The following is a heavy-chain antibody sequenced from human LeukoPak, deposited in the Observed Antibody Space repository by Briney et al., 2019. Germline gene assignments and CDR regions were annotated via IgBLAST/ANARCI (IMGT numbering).Heavy chain of an antibody. V-gene: IGHV4-39*07. CDR1: GGSISSGDYY. CDR3: ARARPYCGGDCYPGIGN. CDR2: IYYRGSS. D-gene: IGHD2-21*02. Sequence: SETLSLTCTVSGGSISSGDYYWGWIRQPPGKGLEWIAIIYYRGSSYYNPSLNSRVTTSLDTSKNLFSLTLSSVTAADTAVYYCARARPYCGGDCYPGIGNWGQGTLVTVSS. J-gene: IGHJ4*02.